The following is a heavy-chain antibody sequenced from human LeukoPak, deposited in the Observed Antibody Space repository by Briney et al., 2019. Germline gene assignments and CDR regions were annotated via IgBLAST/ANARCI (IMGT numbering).Heavy chain of an antibody. J-gene: IGHJ3*02. CDR3: ARVVCSGGSCPYAFDI. V-gene: IGHV1-8*03. D-gene: IGHD2-15*01. CDR1: GYTFTSYD. Sequence: ASVKVSCKASGYTFTSYDINWVRQATGQGLEWMGWMNPNSGNTGYAQKFQGRVTITRNTSISTAYMELSSLRSEDTAVYYCARVVCSGGSCPYAFDIWGQGTMVTVSS. CDR2: MNPNSGNT.